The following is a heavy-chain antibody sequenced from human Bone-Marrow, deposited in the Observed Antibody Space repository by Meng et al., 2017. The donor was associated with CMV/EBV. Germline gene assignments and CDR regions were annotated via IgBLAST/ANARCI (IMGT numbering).Heavy chain of an antibody. Sequence: ESLKISCAASGFTFSSYSMNWVRQAPGKGLEWIGEINHSGSTNYNPSLKSRVTISVDTSKNQFSLKLSSVTAADTAVYYCASHPMVRGVKWPPRGYYFDYWGQGTLVTVSS. V-gene: IGHV4-34*01. D-gene: IGHD3-10*01. CDR3: ASHPMVRGVKWPPRGYYFDY. J-gene: IGHJ4*02. CDR1: GFTFSSYS. CDR2: INHSGST.